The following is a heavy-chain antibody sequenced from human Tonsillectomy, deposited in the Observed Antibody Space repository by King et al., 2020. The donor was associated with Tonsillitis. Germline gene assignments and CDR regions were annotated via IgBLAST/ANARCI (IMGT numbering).Heavy chain of an antibody. CDR2: IYTSGST. Sequence: QLQESGPGLVKPSETLSLTCTVSSGSISSSSYFWGWIRQPPGKGLEWIGSIYTSGSTFYNPSVKSRVTISVDTSKNQFSLKLYSVTAADTAVYYCARHGGLDIVVVPAVRNGGQGTLVTVSA. CDR3: ARHGGLDIVVVPAVRN. CDR1: SGSISSSSYF. J-gene: IGHJ4*02. V-gene: IGHV4-39*01. D-gene: IGHD2-2*03.